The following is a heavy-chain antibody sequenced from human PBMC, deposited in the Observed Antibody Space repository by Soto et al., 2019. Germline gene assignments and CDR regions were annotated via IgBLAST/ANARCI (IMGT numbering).Heavy chain of an antibody. V-gene: IGHV6-1*01. J-gene: IGHJ6*02. CDR2: TYYRSKWYN. CDR3: ARESELELLYYYGMDV. CDR1: GDSVSSNSAA. D-gene: IGHD1-7*01. Sequence: SQTLSLTCAISGDSVSSNSAAWNWIRQSPSRGLEWLGRTYYRSKWYNDYAVSVKSRITINPDTSKDQFSLQLNSVTPEDTAVYYCARESELELLYYYGMDVWGQGTTVTVSS.